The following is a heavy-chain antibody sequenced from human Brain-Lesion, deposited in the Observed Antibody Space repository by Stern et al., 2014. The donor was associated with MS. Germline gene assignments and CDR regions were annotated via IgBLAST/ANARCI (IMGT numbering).Heavy chain of an antibody. CDR2: ITEDGSEQ. CDR3: ARRVLVAMGGYPKTLDV. Sequence: EVQLVASGGVLVQPGGSLKLSCAASGFTFSRYWMTWVRQAPGKGLEWVANITEDGSEQYYVDSVKGRFTMSRDNAKNSLYLQMNSLRAEDTAVYYCARRVLVAMGGYPKTLDVWGRGTTVTVSS. D-gene: IGHD2-2*01. CDR1: GFTFSRYW. J-gene: IGHJ6*02. V-gene: IGHV3-7*01.